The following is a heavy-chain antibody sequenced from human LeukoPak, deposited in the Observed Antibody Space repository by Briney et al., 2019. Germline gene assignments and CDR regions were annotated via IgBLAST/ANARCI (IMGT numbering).Heavy chain of an antibody. J-gene: IGHJ4*02. D-gene: IGHD5-12*01. CDR1: GGSISSYY. CDR2: IYYSGST. V-gene: IGHV4-59*01. CDR3: ARDLGYSGYDSGY. Sequence: SETLSLTCTVSGGSISSYYWSWIRLPPGKGLEWIGYIYYSGSTNYNPSLKSRVTISVDTSKNQFSLKLSSVTAADTAVYYCARDLGYSGYDSGYWGQGTLVTVSS.